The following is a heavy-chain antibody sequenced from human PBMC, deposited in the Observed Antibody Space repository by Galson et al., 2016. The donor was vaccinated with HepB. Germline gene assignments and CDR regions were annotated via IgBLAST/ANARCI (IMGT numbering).Heavy chain of an antibody. D-gene: IGHD6-19*01. V-gene: IGHV3-9*01. CDR2: IAWNSASL. Sequence: SLRLSCAASGFTFDDYAMHWVRQAPAKGLEWVSGIAWNSASLGYADSVKGRFTISRDNAKNSLYVQMNSLRPEDTAFYYCVKGSSGQWGVGYLDQWGQGTLVAVSS. CDR1: GFTFDDYA. CDR3: VKGSSGQWGVGYLDQ. J-gene: IGHJ4*02.